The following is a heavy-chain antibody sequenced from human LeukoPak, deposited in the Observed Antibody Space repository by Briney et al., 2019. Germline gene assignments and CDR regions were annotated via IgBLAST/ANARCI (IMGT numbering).Heavy chain of an antibody. CDR1: GGSISSGGYS. Sequence: SETLSLTCAVSGGSISSGGYSWSWIRQPPGKGLEWIGYIYHSGSTYYNPSLKSRVTISVDRSKNQFSLKLSSVTAADTAVYYCARAHPIAVAGYFDYWGQGTLVTVSS. V-gene: IGHV4-30-2*01. D-gene: IGHD6-19*01. CDR3: ARAHPIAVAGYFDY. CDR2: IYHSGST. J-gene: IGHJ4*02.